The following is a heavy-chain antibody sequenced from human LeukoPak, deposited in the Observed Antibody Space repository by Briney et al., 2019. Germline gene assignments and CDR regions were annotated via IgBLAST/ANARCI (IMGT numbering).Heavy chain of an antibody. CDR2: ISSSGSTI. Sequence: PGGSLRLSCAASGFTVSSNYMSWIRQAPGKGLEWVSYISSSGSTIYYADSVKGRFTISRDNSKNTLYLQMNSLRAEDTAIYYCAKPDCPSTHRYTLESWGQGTLVTVSS. J-gene: IGHJ4*02. CDR1: GFTVSSNY. CDR3: AKPDCPSTHRYTLES. D-gene: IGHD2-2*01. V-gene: IGHV3-11*01.